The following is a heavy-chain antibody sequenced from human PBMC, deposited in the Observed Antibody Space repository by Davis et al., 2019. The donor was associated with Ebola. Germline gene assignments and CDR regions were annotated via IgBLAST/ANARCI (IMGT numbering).Heavy chain of an antibody. CDR3: ARNTKELELRYGMDV. J-gene: IGHJ6*02. Sequence: SVKVSCKASGYTFTSYGISWVRQAPGQGLEWMGRIIPIFGTANYAQKFQGRVTITADESTSTAYMELSSLRSEDTAVYYCARNTKELELRYGMDVWGQGTTVTVSS. V-gene: IGHV1-69*13. CDR2: IIPIFGTA. CDR1: GYTFTSYG. D-gene: IGHD1-7*01.